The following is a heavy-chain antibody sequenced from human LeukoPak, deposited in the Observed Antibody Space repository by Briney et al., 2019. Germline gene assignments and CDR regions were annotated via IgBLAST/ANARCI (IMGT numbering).Heavy chain of an antibody. CDR1: GGTFSSYA. Sequence: GSSVKVSCKASGGTFSSYAICWVRQAPGPGLEWMGRIIPILGIANYAQKFQGRVTITADKSTSTAYMELSSLRAEDTAVYYCARDRRFGELFFDYWGQGTLVTVSS. V-gene: IGHV1-69*04. J-gene: IGHJ4*02. D-gene: IGHD3-10*01. CDR3: ARDRRFGELFFDY. CDR2: IIPILGIA.